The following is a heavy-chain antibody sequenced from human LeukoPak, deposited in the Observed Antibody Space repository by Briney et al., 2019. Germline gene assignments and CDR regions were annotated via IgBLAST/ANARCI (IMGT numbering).Heavy chain of an antibody. CDR2: IHSSGGS. CDR1: GASISNYY. V-gene: IGHV4-4*09. Sequence: SETLSLTCTVSGASISNYYWSWIRQTPEKGLEWMGHIHSSGGSSYYPSLKSRLTLSIDTSRNQLSLKLPSVTAADTAVYFCASLGSYHDFWGQGGLVTVSS. CDR3: ASLGSYHDF. J-gene: IGHJ4*02. D-gene: IGHD1-26*01.